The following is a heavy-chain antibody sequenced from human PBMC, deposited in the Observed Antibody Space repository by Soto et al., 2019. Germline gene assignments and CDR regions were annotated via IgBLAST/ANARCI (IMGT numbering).Heavy chain of an antibody. CDR2: IYYSGST. CDR3: ARGTVTRQFDY. Sequence: SETLSLTCTVSGGSISSYYWSWIRQPPGKGLEWIGYIYYSGSTNYNPSLKSRVTISVDTSKNQFSLKLSSVTAADTAVYYCARGTVTRQFDYWGQGTRVTVSS. J-gene: IGHJ4*02. V-gene: IGHV4-59*01. CDR1: GGSISSYY. D-gene: IGHD4-4*01.